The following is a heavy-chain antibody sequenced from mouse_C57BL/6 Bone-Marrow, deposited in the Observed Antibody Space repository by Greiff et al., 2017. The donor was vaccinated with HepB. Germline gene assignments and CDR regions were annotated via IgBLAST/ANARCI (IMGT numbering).Heavy chain of an antibody. Sequence: VQLQQSGPVLVKPGASVKMSCKASGYTFTDYYMNWVKQSHGKSLEWIGVINPYNGGTSYNQKFKGKATLTVDKSSSTAYMELNSLTSEDSAVYYCARSLYYGSSLYAMDYWGQGTSVTVSS. V-gene: IGHV1-19*01. CDR2: INPYNGGT. D-gene: IGHD1-1*01. CDR1: GYTFTDYY. J-gene: IGHJ4*01. CDR3: ARSLYYGSSLYAMDY.